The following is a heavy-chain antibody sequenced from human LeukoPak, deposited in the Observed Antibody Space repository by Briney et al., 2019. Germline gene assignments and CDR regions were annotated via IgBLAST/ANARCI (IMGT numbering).Heavy chain of an antibody. Sequence: PGGSLRLSCAASGFTFSSYAMSWVRQAPGKGLEWVSAISGSGGSTYYADSVKGRFTISRDNSKNTLYLQMNSLRAEDTAVYYCAKGPGPHNSGSYYGTVDYWGQGTLVTVSP. CDR3: AKGPGPHNSGSYYGTVDY. J-gene: IGHJ4*02. CDR2: ISGSGGST. D-gene: IGHD3-10*01. CDR1: GFTFSSYA. V-gene: IGHV3-23*01.